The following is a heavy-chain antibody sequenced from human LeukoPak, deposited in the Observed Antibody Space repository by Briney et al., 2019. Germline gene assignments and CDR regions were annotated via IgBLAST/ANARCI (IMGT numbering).Heavy chain of an antibody. CDR2: VTGPGDTT. J-gene: IGHJ5*02. V-gene: IGHV3-23*01. D-gene: IGHD3-16*01. CDR1: GFTFTNYA. Sequence: PGGSLRLSCAPSGFTFTNYAMNWVRQAPGKGLEWVSAVTGPGDTTYYADSVKGRFFMSREDSKTTVYLQMNSLRAEDTAIYYCAKGAEIDLWGQGTLVTVS. CDR3: AKGAEIDL.